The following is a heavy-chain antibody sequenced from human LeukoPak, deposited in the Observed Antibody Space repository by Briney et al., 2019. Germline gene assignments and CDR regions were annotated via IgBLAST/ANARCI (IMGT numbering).Heavy chain of an antibody. D-gene: IGHD6-13*01. Sequence: NPSETLSLTCTVSGGSISSYYWSWIRRPPGKGLEWIRYIYYSGATKYNPSLKSRVTISVGTSKHQFSLKLSSVTTADTAVYYCARVFGSWQLDYWGQGTLVTVSS. CDR1: GGSISSYY. CDR3: ARVFGSWQLDY. J-gene: IGHJ4*02. CDR2: IYYSGAT. V-gene: IGHV4-59*01.